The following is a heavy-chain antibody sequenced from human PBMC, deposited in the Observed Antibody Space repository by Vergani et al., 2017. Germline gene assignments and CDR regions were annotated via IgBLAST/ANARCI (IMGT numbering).Heavy chain of an antibody. J-gene: IGHJ6*02. V-gene: IGHV3-9*01. D-gene: IGHD1-26*01. Sequence: EVQLVESGGGLVQPGRSLRLSCAASGFTFDDYAMHWVRQAPGKGLEWVSGISWNSGSIGYADSVKGRFTISRDNAKNSMYLQMNSLRAEDTALYYGAKDVGQGGYYYYDGMDVWGQGTTVTVSS. CDR3: AKDVGQGGYYYYDGMDV. CDR1: GFTFDDYA. CDR2: ISWNSGSI.